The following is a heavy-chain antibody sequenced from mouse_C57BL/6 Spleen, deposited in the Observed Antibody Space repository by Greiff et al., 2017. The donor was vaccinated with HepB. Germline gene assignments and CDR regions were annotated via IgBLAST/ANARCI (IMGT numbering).Heavy chain of an antibody. V-gene: IGHV3-6*01. CDR1: GYSITSGYY. D-gene: IGHD1-1*01. J-gene: IGHJ4*01. CDR2: ISYDGSN. Sequence: VQLKESGPGLVKPSQSLSLTCSVTGYSITSGYYWNWIRQFPGNKLEWMGYISYDGSNNYNPSLKNRISITRDTSKNQFFLKLNSVTTEDTATYYCARDGEDYYGSKDYAMDYWGQGTSVTVSS. CDR3: ARDGEDYYGSKDYAMDY.